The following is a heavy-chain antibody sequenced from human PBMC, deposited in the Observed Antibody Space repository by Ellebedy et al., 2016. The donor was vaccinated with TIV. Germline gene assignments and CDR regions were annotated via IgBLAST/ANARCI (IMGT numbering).Heavy chain of an antibody. V-gene: IGHV3-30*02. CDR1: GFTFFSYG. J-gene: IGHJ6*02. CDR2: IRHDGTNE. D-gene: IGHD2-21*02. CDR3: AKVYCGGDCYDYGMDV. Sequence: GESLKISCTASGFTFFSYGMHWVRLAPGKGLEWVTFIRHDGTNEYYADSVKGRFTTSRDNSKSTLYLQMDSLTSEDTAVYYCAKVYCGGDCYDYGMDVWGQGTTVTVSS.